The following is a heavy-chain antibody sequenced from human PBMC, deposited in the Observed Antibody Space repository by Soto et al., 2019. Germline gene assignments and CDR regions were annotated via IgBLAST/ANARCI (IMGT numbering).Heavy chain of an antibody. Sequence: QVQLQQWGAGLLKPSETLSLTCAVYGGSFSGYYWSWIRQTPGKGLEWIGEINDSGSTNHNPSLKCRVTILVDTPKNQFSLKLSSVTAADTAVYYCARGLLVCFGELSRRGGYYYYMDVWGKGTTVTVYS. CDR1: GGSFSGYY. V-gene: IGHV4-34*01. J-gene: IGHJ6*03. CDR3: ARGLLVCFGELSRRGGYYYYMDV. D-gene: IGHD3-10*01. CDR2: INDSGST.